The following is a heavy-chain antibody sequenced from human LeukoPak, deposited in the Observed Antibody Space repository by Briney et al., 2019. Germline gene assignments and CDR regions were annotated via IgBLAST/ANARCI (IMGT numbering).Heavy chain of an antibody. D-gene: IGHD3-22*01. J-gene: IGHJ4*02. CDR3: ARTYDSSGYEFDY. Sequence: SETLSLTCAVSGGSISSSNWWSWVRQPPGKGLEWIGYIYYSGSTNYNPSLKSRVTISVDTSKNQFSLKLSSVTAADTAVYYCARTYDSSGYEFDYWGQGTLVTVSS. CDR1: GGSISSSNW. V-gene: IGHV4-4*02. CDR2: IYYSGST.